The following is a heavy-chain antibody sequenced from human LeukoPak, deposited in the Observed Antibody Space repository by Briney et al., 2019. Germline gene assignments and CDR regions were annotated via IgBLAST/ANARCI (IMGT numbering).Heavy chain of an antibody. V-gene: IGHV3-48*03. J-gene: IGHJ6*04. D-gene: IGHD3-10*02. Sequence: QTGGSLRLSCAASGFTFSSYEMILVRQAPGKGLERVSYISSSGSTIYYADSVKGRFTISRDNAKNSLYLQMNSLRAEDTAVYYCAELGITMIGGVWGKGTTVTISS. CDR1: GFTFSSYE. CDR3: AELGITMIGGV. CDR2: ISSSGSTI.